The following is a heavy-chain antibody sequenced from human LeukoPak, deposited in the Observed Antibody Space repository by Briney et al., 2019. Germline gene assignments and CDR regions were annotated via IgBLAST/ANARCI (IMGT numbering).Heavy chain of an antibody. CDR1: GGTFISYA. CDR2: IIPILGIA. CDR3: ARASYGVPDYYYYYGMDV. Sequence: ASVKVSCKASGGTFISYAISWVRQAPGQGLEWMGRIIPILGIANYAQKFQGRVTITADKSTSTAYMELSSLRSEDTAVYYCARASYGVPDYYYYYGMDVWGQGTTVTVSS. J-gene: IGHJ6*02. V-gene: IGHV1-69*04. D-gene: IGHD5-18*01.